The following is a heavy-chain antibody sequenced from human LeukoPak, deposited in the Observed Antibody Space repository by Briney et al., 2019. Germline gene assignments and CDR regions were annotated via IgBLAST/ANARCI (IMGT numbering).Heavy chain of an antibody. V-gene: IGHV1-18*01. Sequence: RGASVKVSCKASGYTFTSYGISWVRQAPGQGLEWMGWISAYNGNTNYAQKLQGRVTMTTDTSTSTAYMELRSLRSDDTAVYYCARGFKDQLLLVREDYWGQGTLVTVSS. CDR3: ARGFKDQLLLVREDY. D-gene: IGHD2-2*01. CDR2: ISAYNGNT. J-gene: IGHJ4*02. CDR1: GYTFTSYG.